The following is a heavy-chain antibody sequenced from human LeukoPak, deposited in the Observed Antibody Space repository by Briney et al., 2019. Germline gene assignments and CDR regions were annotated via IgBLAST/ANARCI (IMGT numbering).Heavy chain of an antibody. CDR1: GFTFISYV. CDR3: AKDRRRYCSGGSCYGPKDY. V-gene: IGHV3-30*18. CDR2: ISYDGSNK. D-gene: IGHD2-15*01. J-gene: IGHJ4*02. Sequence: GGSLRLSFAASGFTFISYVMHWVRQAPGKGLGWVAVISYDGSNKYHADPVKCRFTISRHNSKHTLYLQMNSLRAEDTAVYYCAKDRRRYCSGGSCYGPKDYWGQGTLVTVSS.